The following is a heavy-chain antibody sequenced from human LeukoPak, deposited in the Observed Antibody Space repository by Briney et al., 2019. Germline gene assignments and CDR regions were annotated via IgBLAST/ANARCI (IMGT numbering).Heavy chain of an antibody. D-gene: IGHD3-22*01. CDR1: GASISSDY. CDR2: VYHSGST. V-gene: IGHV4-59*01. J-gene: IGHJ4*02. CDR3: ARAGNYYYSSGYYSHFDY. Sequence: SETLSLTCTVSGASISSDYWNWIRQPPGKGLEWIGHVYHSGSTNYNPSLKSRVTISVDTSKNQFSLRLSSVTAADTAVYYCARAGNYYYSSGYYSHFDYWGQGTLVTVSS.